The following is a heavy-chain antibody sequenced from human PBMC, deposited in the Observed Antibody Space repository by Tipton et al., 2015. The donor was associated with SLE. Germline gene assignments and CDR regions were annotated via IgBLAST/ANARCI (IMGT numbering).Heavy chain of an antibody. CDR1: GGSFSDYF. D-gene: IGHD1-26*01. J-gene: IGHJ2*01. V-gene: IGHV4-34*01. CDR3: ARRVPHRYYFDL. Sequence: TLSLTCAVYGGSFSDYFCIWIRQPPGKGLEWIGEINHSGCTNYNPSLKSRVTISVDTSKNQFSLRVSSVTAADPAVYYCARRVPHRYYFDLWGRGTLVTVSS. CDR2: INHSGCT.